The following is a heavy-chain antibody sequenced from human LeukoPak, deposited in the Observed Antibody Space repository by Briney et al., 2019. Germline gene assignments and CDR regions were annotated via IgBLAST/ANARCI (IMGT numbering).Heavy chain of an antibody. CDR1: GFTFSSYA. CDR2: ITAGGGTT. D-gene: IGHD3-22*01. J-gene: IGHJ4*02. Sequence: GGSLRLSCAASGFTFSSYAMTWVRQAPGKGLECVSAITAGGGTTYYADSVKGRFTISRDNSRSTLYLQLNNLRADDTALYYCAKAYGTNGYYQLPIDFWGRGTLVTVSS. V-gene: IGHV3-23*01. CDR3: AKAYGTNGYYQLPIDF.